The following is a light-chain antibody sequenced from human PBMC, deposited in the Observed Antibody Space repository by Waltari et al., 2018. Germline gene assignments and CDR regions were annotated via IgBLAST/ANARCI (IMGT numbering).Light chain of an antibody. CDR3: QQQNNRPPVT. Sequence: EIVLTQSPAALSLSPGERATLSCRASQSVNTDLAWYQQKPGRAPRLLVYDASNRANGIPARFSGSGSGTDFTLTISSLEPEDFAVYYCQQQNNRPPVTFGQGTRLEIQ. CDR2: DAS. V-gene: IGKV3-11*01. J-gene: IGKJ5*01. CDR1: QSVNTD.